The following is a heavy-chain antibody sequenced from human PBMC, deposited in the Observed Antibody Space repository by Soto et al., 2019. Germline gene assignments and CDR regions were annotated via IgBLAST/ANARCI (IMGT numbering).Heavy chain of an antibody. CDR3: AHSLVTWKYEGYYYYGMDV. CDR1: GFSLSTSGVG. V-gene: IGHV2-5*02. J-gene: IGHJ6*02. D-gene: IGHD1-7*01. Sequence: QITLKESGPTLVKPTQTLTLTCTFSGFSLSTSGVGVGWIRQPPGKALEWLSLIYWDDDKRYSPALKSRLTITKDTSKNHVVLTMTNMDPVDTATYYCAHSLVTWKYEGYYYYGMDVWGQGTTVTVSS. CDR2: IYWDDDK.